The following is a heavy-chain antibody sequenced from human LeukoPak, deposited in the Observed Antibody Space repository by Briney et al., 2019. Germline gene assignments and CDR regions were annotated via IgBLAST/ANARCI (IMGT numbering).Heavy chain of an antibody. CDR3: ARDGHRMYYYGGSDCHFDY. D-gene: IGHD3-22*01. CDR1: GYTFTSYG. J-gene: IGHJ4*02. Sequence: AASVKVSCKASGYTFTSYGISWVRQAPGQGLEWMGWISAYNGNTNYAQKLQGRVTMTTDTSTSTAYMELRSLRSDDTALYYCARDGHRMYYYGGSDCHFDYWGQGTLVTVSS. V-gene: IGHV1-18*01. CDR2: ISAYNGNT.